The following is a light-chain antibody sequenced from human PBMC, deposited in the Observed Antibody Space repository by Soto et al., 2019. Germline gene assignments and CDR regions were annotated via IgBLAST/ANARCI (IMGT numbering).Light chain of an antibody. Sequence: DIQLTQSPSILSASGGDRVTITCRASQSIANRLAWYQQKPGKTPKRLVYGASTLESGVPSRFSGSGSGTEFTLTINSLQTDDFATYYLQQDNRSYTFGQGNKLEIK. V-gene: IGKV1-5*01. CDR2: GAS. J-gene: IGKJ2*01. CDR3: QQDNRSYT. CDR1: QSIANR.